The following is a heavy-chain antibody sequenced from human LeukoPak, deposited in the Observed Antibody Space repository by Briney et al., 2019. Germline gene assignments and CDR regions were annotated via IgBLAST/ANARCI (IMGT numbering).Heavy chain of an antibody. Sequence: PSETLSLTCTVSGGSISSYYWSWIRQPAGKGLEWIGRIYTSGSTNYNPSLKSRVTMSVDTSKNQFSLKLSSVTAADTAVYYCARDRGFGSTSCYDYWGQGTLVTVSS. CDR1: GGSISSYY. CDR3: ARDRGFGSTSCYDY. V-gene: IGHV4-4*07. CDR2: IYTSGST. D-gene: IGHD2-2*01. J-gene: IGHJ4*02.